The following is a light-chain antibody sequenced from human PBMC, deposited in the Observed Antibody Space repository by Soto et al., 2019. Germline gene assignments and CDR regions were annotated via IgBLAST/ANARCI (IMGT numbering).Light chain of an antibody. CDR2: DAS. Sequence: EIVLTQSPDTLSLSPGERATLSCRASQSVRSNYLAWYQQKPGQAPRFLIYDASSRATGIPDRFSGSGSGTVFTLTISRLEPEDFAVYYCQQYGSTRLTFGGGTKVDI. J-gene: IGKJ4*01. V-gene: IGKV3-20*01. CDR3: QQYGSTRLT. CDR1: QSVRSNY.